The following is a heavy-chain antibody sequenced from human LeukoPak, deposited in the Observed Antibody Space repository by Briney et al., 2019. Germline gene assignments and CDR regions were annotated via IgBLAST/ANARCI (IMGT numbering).Heavy chain of an antibody. CDR1: GFTFSSYG. CDR3: AKRSFVSGSPTWGGFDS. Sequence: GGSLRLSCTASGFTFSSYGMAWVRQAPGKGLEWVSAITGSGGSTYYADSVKGRFTLSRDSSQSTLFLQVNSLRAEDTAVYYCAKRSFVSGSPTWGGFDSWGQGTLVTVSS. J-gene: IGHJ4*02. CDR2: ITGSGGST. V-gene: IGHV3-23*01. D-gene: IGHD3-10*01.